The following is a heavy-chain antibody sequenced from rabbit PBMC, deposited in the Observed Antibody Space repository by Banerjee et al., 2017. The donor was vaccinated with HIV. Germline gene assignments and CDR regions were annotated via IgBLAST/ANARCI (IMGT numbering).Heavy chain of an antibody. CDR1: GFSFSSNT. V-gene: IGHV1S47*01. D-gene: IGHD2-1*01. CDR2: IWNGDGST. J-gene: IGHJ3*01. CDR3: ARGYSL. Sequence: QEQLEESGGGLVKPEGSLTLTCTASGFSFSSNTWICWVRQAPGKGLEWIACIWNGDGSTYYASWVNGRFSISRSTSLSTVTLQMTSLTAADTATYFCARGYSLWGQGTLVTVS.